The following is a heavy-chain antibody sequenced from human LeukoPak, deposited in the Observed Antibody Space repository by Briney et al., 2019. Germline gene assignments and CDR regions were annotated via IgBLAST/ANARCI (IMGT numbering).Heavy chain of an antibody. CDR1: GFTLSNYW. CDR3: ARDWVAGVPFDAFDI. V-gene: IGHV3-7*01. J-gene: IGHJ3*02. Sequence: GGSLRLSCVASGFTLSNYWMSWVRQAPGKGLEWVANIKEDGSEKYYVGSVKGRFTISRDNAKNSLYLHMDSLRAEDTAIYYCARDWVAGVPFDAFDIWGQGTMVSVSS. D-gene: IGHD3-10*01. CDR2: IKEDGSEK.